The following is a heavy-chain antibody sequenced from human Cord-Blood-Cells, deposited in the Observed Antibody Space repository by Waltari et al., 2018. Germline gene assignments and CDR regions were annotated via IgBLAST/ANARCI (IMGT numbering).Heavy chain of an antibody. Sequence: EVQLVESGGGLVKPGGSLRHSCAASGFTFSNAWMSWVRQAPGKGLEWVGRIKSKTDGGTTDYAAPVKGRFTISRDDSKNTLYLQMNSLKTEDTAVYYCTTDCSGGSCYHFDYWGQGTLVTVSS. D-gene: IGHD2-15*01. V-gene: IGHV3-15*01. CDR1: GFTFSNAW. J-gene: IGHJ4*02. CDR2: IKSKTDGGTT. CDR3: TTDCSGGSCYHFDY.